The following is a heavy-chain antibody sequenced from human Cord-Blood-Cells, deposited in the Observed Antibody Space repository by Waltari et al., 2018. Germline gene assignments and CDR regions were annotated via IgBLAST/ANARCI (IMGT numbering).Heavy chain of an antibody. CDR3: TRSRRGITIFGVVI. CDR1: GFTFGDYA. J-gene: IGHJ4*02. V-gene: IGHV3-49*04. Sequence: GLVQPGRSLRLSCTASGFTFGDYAMSWVRQAPGKGLEWVGFIRSKAYGGTTEYAASVKGRFTISRDDSKSIAYLQMNSLKTEDTAVYYCTRSRRGITIFGVVIWGQGTLVTVS. D-gene: IGHD3-3*01. CDR2: IRSKAYGGTT.